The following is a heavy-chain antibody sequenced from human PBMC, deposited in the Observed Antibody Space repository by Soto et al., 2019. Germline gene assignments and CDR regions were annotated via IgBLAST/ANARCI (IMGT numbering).Heavy chain of an antibody. D-gene: IGHD3-3*01. Sequence: GGSLRLSCAASGFTFDDYAMHWVRQAPGTGLEWVSGISWNSGSIGYADSVKGRFTISRDNAKNSLYLQMNSLRAEDTALYYCAKDGQKYDFWSGYYTPISSFDYWGQGTLVTVSS. CDR3: AKDGQKYDFWSGYYTPISSFDY. CDR2: ISWNSGSI. V-gene: IGHV3-9*01. J-gene: IGHJ4*02. CDR1: GFTFDDYA.